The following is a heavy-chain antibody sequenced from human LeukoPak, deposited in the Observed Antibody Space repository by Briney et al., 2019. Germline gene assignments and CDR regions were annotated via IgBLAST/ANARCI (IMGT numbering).Heavy chain of an antibody. D-gene: IGHD3-16*01. J-gene: IGHJ4*02. CDR2: IYTSGST. Sequence: SETLSLTCTVSGGSISSYYWSWIRQPAGKGLEWIGRIYTSGSTNYNPSLKSRVTMSVDTSKNQFSLKLSSVTAADTAVYYCARKGLRLGELYFDYWGQGTLVTVSS. CDR1: GGSISSYY. V-gene: IGHV4-4*07. CDR3: ARKGLRLGELYFDY.